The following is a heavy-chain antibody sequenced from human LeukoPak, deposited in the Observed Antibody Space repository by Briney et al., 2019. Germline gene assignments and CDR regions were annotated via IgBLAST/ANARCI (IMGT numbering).Heavy chain of an antibody. Sequence: GGSLRLSCAASGFTFSSYAMSWVRQAPGKGLEWVSAISGSGGSTYYADSVKGRFTISRDNSKNTLYLQMNSLRAEDTAVYYCTDAMHYDFWSGYIMAYYYMDVWGKGTTVTVSS. CDR1: GFTFSSYA. D-gene: IGHD3-3*01. J-gene: IGHJ6*03. V-gene: IGHV3-23*01. CDR3: TDAMHYDFWSGYIMAYYYMDV. CDR2: ISGSGGST.